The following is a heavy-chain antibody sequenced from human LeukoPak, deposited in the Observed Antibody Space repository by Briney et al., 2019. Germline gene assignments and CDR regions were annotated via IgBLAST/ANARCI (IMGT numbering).Heavy chain of an antibody. CDR1: GGSISSSSYY. D-gene: IGHD7-27*01. Sequence: PSETLSLTCTVSGGSISSSSYYWGWIRQPPGKGLEWIGSIYYSGSTYYNPSLKSRVTISVDTSKNQFSLKLSSVTAADTAVYYCARDGYPNWGFYYGMDVWGQGTTVTVSS. V-gene: IGHV4-39*07. J-gene: IGHJ6*02. CDR2: IYYSGST. CDR3: ARDGYPNWGFYYGMDV.